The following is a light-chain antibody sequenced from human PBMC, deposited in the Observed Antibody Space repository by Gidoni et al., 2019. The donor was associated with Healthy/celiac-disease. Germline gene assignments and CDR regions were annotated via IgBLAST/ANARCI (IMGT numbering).Light chain of an antibody. CDR1: QSVSSSY. V-gene: IGKV3-20*01. CDR3: QQYAT. CDR2: GAS. J-gene: IGKJ3*01. Sequence: EIVLTQSPGTLSLSPGERATLSCRASQSVSSSYLAWYQRKPGQAPRLLIYGASSRATGIPDRFSGSGSGTDFTLTISRLEPEDFAVYYCQQYATFGPGTKVDIK.